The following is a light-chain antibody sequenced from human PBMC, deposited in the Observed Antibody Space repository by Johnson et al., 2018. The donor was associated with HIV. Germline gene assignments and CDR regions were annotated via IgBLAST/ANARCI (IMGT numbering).Light chain of an antibody. CDR3: GTGGSSLAVNV. CDR2: DNN. V-gene: IGLV1-51*01. CDR1: SSNIGNNY. J-gene: IGLJ1*01. Sequence: QSVLTQPPSVSAAPGQKVTISCSGSSSNIGNNYVSWYQQIPGTAPKLLIYDNNKRPSGIPDRFSGSKSGTSATLGITGLQTGDEAYYYCGTGGSSLAVNVFGTGTKVTVL.